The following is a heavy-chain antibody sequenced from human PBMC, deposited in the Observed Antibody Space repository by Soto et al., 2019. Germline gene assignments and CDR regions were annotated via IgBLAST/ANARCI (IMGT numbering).Heavy chain of an antibody. V-gene: IGHV1-58*01. CDR3: AADLMIMFGGVINYYYGMDV. D-gene: IGHD3-16*01. J-gene: IGHJ6*02. CDR1: GFTFTISA. CDR2: IVVGSGNT. Sequence: SVKVSCKASGFTFTISAVQCVRQALLQGLEGIGWIVVGSGNTNYAQKFQERVTITRDMSTSTAYMELSSLRSEDTAVYYCAADLMIMFGGVINYYYGMDVWGQGTTVTVSS.